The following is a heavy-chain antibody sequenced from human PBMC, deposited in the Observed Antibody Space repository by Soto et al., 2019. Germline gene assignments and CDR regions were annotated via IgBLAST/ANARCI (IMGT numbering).Heavy chain of an antibody. CDR3: AKGAGGTTFYYYYYMDV. J-gene: IGHJ6*03. V-gene: IGHV3-23*01. CDR2: ISGSGGST. CDR1: GFTFSSYA. Sequence: EVQLLESGGGLVQPGGSLRLSCAASGFTFSSYAMSWVRQAPGKGLEWVSAISGSGGSTYYADSVKGRFTISRDNSKNPLYLQMNSLRAEDTAVYYCAKGAGGTTFYYYYYMDVWGKGTTVTVSS. D-gene: IGHD1-7*01.